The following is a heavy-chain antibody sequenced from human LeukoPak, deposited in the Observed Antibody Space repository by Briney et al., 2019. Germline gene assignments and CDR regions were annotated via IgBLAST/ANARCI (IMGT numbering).Heavy chain of an antibody. CDR1: GYSISSGYY. V-gene: IGHV4-38-2*02. Sequence: PSETLSLTCTVSGYSISSGYYWGWIRQPPGKGLEWIGSIYHSGSTYYNPSLKSRVTISVDTSKNQFSLKLSSVTAADTAVYYCARVWLEEIIAAAGNMYFDYWGQGTLVTVPS. CDR2: IYHSGST. CDR3: ARVWLEEIIAAAGNMYFDY. D-gene: IGHD6-13*01. J-gene: IGHJ4*02.